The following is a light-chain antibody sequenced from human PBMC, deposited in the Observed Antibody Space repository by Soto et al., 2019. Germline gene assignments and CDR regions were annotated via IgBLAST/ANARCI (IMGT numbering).Light chain of an antibody. CDR1: QTIGSW. CDR2: TAS. Sequence: DIQMTQSPSTLPASVGDRVTITGRASQTIGSWLAWYQQKPGKAPKLLIYTASSLESGVPSRFRGSGSGTESTLTITSLQPADFGTYYCQQYNSGWTFGQATNVDI. J-gene: IGKJ1*01. CDR3: QQYNSGWT. V-gene: IGKV1-5*03.